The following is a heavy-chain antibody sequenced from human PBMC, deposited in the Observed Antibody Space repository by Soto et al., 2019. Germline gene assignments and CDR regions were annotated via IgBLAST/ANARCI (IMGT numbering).Heavy chain of an antibody. CDR1: GGSFSGYY. D-gene: IGHD6-13*01. CDR3: ARTYSSSWSPFDY. V-gene: IGHV4-34*01. J-gene: IGHJ4*02. CDR2: INHSGGT. Sequence: TSETLCLTCAVYGGSFSGYYWSWIRQPPGKGLEWIGEINHSGGTNYNPSLKSRVTISVDTSKNQFSLKLSSVTAADTAVYYCARTYSSSWSPFDYWGQGTLVTVSS.